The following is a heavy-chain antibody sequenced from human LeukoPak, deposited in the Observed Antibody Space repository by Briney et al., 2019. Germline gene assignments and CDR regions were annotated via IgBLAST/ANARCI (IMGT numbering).Heavy chain of an antibody. D-gene: IGHD1-1*01. CDR2: ITTSDGNT. J-gene: IGHJ4*02. CDR3: AIQKEPFTAFDY. Sequence: QSGGSLRLSCAASGFTFSSYTTSWVRQAPGKGLEWVSTITTSDGNTYYADSVKGRFTVSRVNSKNTLFLQMNSLRAEDTAVYYCAIQKEPFTAFDYWGQGTLVTVSS. V-gene: IGHV3-23*01. CDR1: GFTFSSYT.